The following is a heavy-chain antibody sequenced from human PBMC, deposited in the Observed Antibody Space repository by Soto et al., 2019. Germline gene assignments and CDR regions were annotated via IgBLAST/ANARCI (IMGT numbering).Heavy chain of an antibody. CDR3: ARHAPYCSGGSCYSIDY. CDR2: IYPGDSDT. V-gene: IGHV5-51*01. J-gene: IGHJ4*02. CDR1: GYSFTSYW. D-gene: IGHD2-15*01. Sequence: GESLKISCKGSGYSFTSYWIGWVRQMPGKGLEWMGIIYPGDSDTRYSPSFQGQVTISADKSISTAYLQRSSLKASDTGMYYCARHAPYCSGGSCYSIDYWGQGTLVTVSS.